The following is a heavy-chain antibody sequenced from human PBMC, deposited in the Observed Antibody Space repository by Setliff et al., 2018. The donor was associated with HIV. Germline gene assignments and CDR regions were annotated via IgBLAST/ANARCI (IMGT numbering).Heavy chain of an antibody. CDR1: GGSITSHY. J-gene: IGHJ4*02. V-gene: IGHV4-59*11. Sequence: PSETLSLTCTVSGGSITSHYWTWIRQPPGKGLEWIGSIYYSGSTNYNPSLTSRVIISVDTSKNHFSLNLNSVTAADTAVYFCARERPQSHFFDYWGQGTLVTVSS. CDR2: IYYSGST. D-gene: IGHD6-19*01. CDR3: ARERPQSHFFDY.